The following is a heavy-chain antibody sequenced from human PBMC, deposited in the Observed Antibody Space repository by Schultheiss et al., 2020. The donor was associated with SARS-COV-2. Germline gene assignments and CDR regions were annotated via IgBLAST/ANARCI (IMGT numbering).Heavy chain of an antibody. V-gene: IGHV4-38-2*01. J-gene: IGHJ6*02. D-gene: IGHD6-6*01. Sequence: SETLSLTCAVSGYSISSGYYWGWIRQPPGKGLEWIGYIYYSGSTYYNPSLKSRVTISVDTSKNQFSLKLSSVTAADTAVYYCGRVGAGRRWGTLDVWGQGSTVTVSS. CDR3: GRVGAGRRWGTLDV. CDR2: IYYSGST. CDR1: GYSISSGYY.